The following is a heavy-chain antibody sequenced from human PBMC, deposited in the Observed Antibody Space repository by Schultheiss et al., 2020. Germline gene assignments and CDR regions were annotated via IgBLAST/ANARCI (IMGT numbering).Heavy chain of an antibody. CDR1: GGSISSGSYY. J-gene: IGHJ4*02. Sequence: SETLSLTCTVSGGSISSGSYYWSWIRQPPGKGLEWIGYIYYSGSTYYNPSLKSRVTISVDKSKNQFSLKLSSVTAADTAVYYCARDGQHDRWYYFDYWGQGTLVTGSS. CDR3: ARDGQHDRWYYFDY. CDR2: IYYSGST. V-gene: IGHV4-61*01. D-gene: IGHD6-13*01.